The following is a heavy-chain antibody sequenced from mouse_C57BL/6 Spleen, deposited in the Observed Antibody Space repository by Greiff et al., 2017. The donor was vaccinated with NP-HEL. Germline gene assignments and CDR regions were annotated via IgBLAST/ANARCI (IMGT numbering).Heavy chain of an antibody. CDR1: GYSITSGYY. V-gene: IGHV3-6*01. Sequence: EVQRVESGPGLVKPSQSLSLTCSVTGYSITSGYYWNWIRQFPGNKLEWMGYISYDGSNNYNPSLKNRISITRDTSKNQFFLKLNSVTTEDTATYYCARRGNYLFAYWGQGTLVTVSA. CDR3: ARRGNYLFAY. CDR2: ISYDGSN. J-gene: IGHJ3*01. D-gene: IGHD2-1*01.